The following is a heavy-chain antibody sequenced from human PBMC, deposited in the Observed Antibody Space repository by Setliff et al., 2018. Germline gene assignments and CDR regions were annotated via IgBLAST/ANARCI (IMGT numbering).Heavy chain of an antibody. CDR2: ISSCGSTI. CDR1: GFTFSSYE. D-gene: IGHD3-9*01. Sequence: GGSLRLSCAASGFTFSSYEMNWVRQAPGKGLEWVSYISSCGSTIYYADSVKGRFTISRDNAKNSLYLQMNSLRSEDTAVYYCACPDILTGLFDYWGQGTLVTVSS. J-gene: IGHJ4*02. V-gene: IGHV3-48*03. CDR3: ACPDILTGLFDY.